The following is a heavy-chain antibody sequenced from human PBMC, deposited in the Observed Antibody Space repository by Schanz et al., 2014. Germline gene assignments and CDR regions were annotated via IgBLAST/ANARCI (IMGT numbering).Heavy chain of an antibody. V-gene: IGHV3-30*02. D-gene: IGHD3-22*01. CDR3: AKEDRNHNSDYVY. J-gene: IGHJ4*02. CDR2: IRYDGSSK. CDR1: GLNFDYYG. Sequence: QVQLVESGGGVVQPGRSLRLSCATSGLNFDYYGMNWVRQAPGKGLEWVAFIRYDGSSKYYADSVRGRFTISRDDSKNTLYLQMNSLRPEDTAVYYCAKEDRNHNSDYVYWGQGTLVTDSS.